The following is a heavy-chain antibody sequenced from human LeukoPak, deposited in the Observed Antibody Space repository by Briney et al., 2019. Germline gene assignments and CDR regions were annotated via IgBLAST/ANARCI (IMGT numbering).Heavy chain of an antibody. V-gene: IGHV4-39*07. J-gene: IGHJ3*02. CDR1: GGSISSSSYY. CDR2: IYYSGST. Sequence: PSETLSLTCTVSGGSISSSSYYWGWIRQPPGKGLEWIGSIYYSGSTYYNPSLKSRVTISVDTSKNQFSLKLTSVTAADTAVYYCAREKQGPYDAFDIWGQGTVVTVSS. CDR3: AREKQGPYDAFDI.